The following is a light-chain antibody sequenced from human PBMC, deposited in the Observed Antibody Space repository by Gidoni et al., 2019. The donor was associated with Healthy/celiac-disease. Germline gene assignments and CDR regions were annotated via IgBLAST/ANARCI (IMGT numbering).Light chain of an antibody. CDR3: QQFGSSPFT. CDR1: QSVSSSY. V-gene: IGKV3-20*01. Sequence: ELVLTQSPGTLSLSPGVRATLSCRASQSVSSSYLAWDKQKPGQAPRLLMYGVSSRATGIPDRFSGSGSGTDFTRTISRLEPEDFAMDYCQQFGSSPFTFGPGTKVDIK. CDR2: GVS. J-gene: IGKJ3*01.